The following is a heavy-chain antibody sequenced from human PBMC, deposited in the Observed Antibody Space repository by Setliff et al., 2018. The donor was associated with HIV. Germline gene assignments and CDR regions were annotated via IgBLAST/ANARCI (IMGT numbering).Heavy chain of an antibody. J-gene: IGHJ4*02. D-gene: IGHD6-19*01. CDR3: ARGRPFRGAVAGPAHFEY. CDR1: GYTFTNYD. V-gene: IGHV1-8*03. CDR2: MNPNRGNT. Sequence: ASVKVSCKASGYTFTNYDINWVRQATGQGLEWMGWMNPNRGNTVYAQKFQGRVTITRNTSINTAYMELSNLRSEDTAVYYCARGRPFRGAVAGPAHFEYWGQGTRVTAPQ.